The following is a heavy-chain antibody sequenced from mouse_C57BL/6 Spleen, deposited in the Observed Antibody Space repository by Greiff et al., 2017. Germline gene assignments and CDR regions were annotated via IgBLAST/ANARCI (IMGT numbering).Heavy chain of an antibody. D-gene: IGHD2-4*01. CDR2: ISGGGGNT. J-gene: IGHJ3*01. V-gene: IGHV5-9*01. CDR1: GFTFSSYT. Sequence: EVKLVESGGGLVKPGGSLKLSCAASGFTFSSYTMSWVRQTPEKRLEWVATISGGGGNTYYPDSVKGRCTISRDNAKNTLYLQMSSLRSEDTALYYCASLYDYDAWFAYWGQGTLVTVSA. CDR3: ASLYDYDAWFAY.